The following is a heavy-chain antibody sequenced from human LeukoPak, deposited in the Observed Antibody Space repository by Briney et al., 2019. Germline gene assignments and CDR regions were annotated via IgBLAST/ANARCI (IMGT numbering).Heavy chain of an antibody. CDR3: ARLLDYDNSGDPDTFDM. J-gene: IGHJ3*02. D-gene: IGHD3-22*01. V-gene: IGHV4-59*01. CDR1: GGFISSYY. CDR2: INYSGRT. Sequence: PSETLSLTCTVSGGFISSYYWSWIRQPHGKELNGMAFINYSGRTKYNPSLQSRVSVSLDTSKNHFSLQVRSVIAADTAVYYCARLLDYDNSGDPDTFDMWGQGTMVNVSS.